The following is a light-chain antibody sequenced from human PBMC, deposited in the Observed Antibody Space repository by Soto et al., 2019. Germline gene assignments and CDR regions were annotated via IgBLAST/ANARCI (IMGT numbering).Light chain of an antibody. CDR2: GAL. J-gene: IGKJ3*01. CDR1: QSVSSTY. CDR3: QLLGSPPCA. V-gene: IGKV3-20*01. Sequence: EIVLTQSPDTLSLSPGERATLSCRASQSVSSTYLTWYQQKPGQSPWLLMYGALSRTTGIPHRFRSSGSGTHFALTISRVEDFFFAGCYCQLLGSPPCAFGPWTKV.